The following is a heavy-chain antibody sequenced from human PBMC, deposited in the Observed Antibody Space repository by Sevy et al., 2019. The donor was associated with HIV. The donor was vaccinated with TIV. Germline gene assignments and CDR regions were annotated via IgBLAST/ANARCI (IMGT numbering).Heavy chain of an antibody. V-gene: IGHV1-24*01. Sequence: ASVKVSCKGSGYSVIEFSMHWVRQAPGKGLEWMGTFDPEDDETIYAQTIQGRVTMTEDTSTDTAYMELSSLRSEDTAVYYCATTKDYYDSSGYPFDYWGQGTLVTVSS. CDR2: FDPEDDET. CDR1: GYSVIEFS. J-gene: IGHJ4*02. D-gene: IGHD3-22*01. CDR3: ATTKDYYDSSGYPFDY.